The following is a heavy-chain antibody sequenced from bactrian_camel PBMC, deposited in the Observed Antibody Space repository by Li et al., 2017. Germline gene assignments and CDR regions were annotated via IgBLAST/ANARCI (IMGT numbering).Heavy chain of an antibody. CDR2: IGDDGTI. D-gene: IGHD1*01. V-gene: IGHV3S55*01. Sequence: HVQLVESGGDSVQANGSLTLSCVASGNYNARACMAWFRQSPGKEREGVARIGDDGTISYADSVKGRFTISQDTVKRILYLQMDNLKPEDSAMYYCAEEAGPTAFWSCSNTLMPQTDFDHWGQGTQVTVS. CDR1: GNYNARAC. CDR3: AEEAGPTAFWSCSNTLMPQTDFDH. J-gene: IGHJ4*01.